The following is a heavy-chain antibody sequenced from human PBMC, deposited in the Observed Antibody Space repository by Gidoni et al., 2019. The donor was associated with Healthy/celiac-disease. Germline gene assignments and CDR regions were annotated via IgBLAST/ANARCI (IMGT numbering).Heavy chain of an antibody. Sequence: QVQLVESGGGVVQPGRSLRLPCPASGFPFICPALPWFRLAPGKGREWVAVIAYDGSNKNYADSVKGRFTISRDNSKNTLYLQMNSLRAEDTAVYYCARDGPTYYDFWSGPGDYYGMDVWGQGTTVTVSS. CDR1: GFPFICPA. D-gene: IGHD3-3*01. CDR2: IAYDGSNK. J-gene: IGHJ6*02. V-gene: IGHV3-30*03. CDR3: ARDGPTYYDFWSGPGDYYGMDV.